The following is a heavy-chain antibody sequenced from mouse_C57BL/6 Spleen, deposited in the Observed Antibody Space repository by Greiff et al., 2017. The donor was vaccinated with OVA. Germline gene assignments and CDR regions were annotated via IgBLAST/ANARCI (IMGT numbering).Heavy chain of an antibody. CDR2: IYPGSGNT. CDR3: ARHDYDAHYAMDY. D-gene: IGHD2-4*01. CDR1: GYTFTDYY. J-gene: IGHJ4*01. Sequence: VQLQQSGAELVRPGASVKLSCKASGYTFTDYYINWVKQRPGQGLEWIARIYPGSGNTYYNEKFKGKATLTAEKSSSTAYMQLSSLTSEDSAVYFCARHDYDAHYAMDYWGQGTSVTVSS. V-gene: IGHV1-76*01.